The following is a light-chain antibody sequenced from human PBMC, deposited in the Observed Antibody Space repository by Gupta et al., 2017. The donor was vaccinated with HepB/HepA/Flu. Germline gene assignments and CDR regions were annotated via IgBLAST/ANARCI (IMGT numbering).Light chain of an antibody. J-gene: IGKJ1*01. CDR2: GVS. V-gene: IGKV1-9*01. Sequence: DIQLTQSPSFLSASLGDRVTITCRASQGISSYLAWYQQKPGKAPKLLIYGVSTLQSGVPSRFSGSGSGTEFTLTISSLQPEDFATYYCQQFNNYPWTFGQGSKVEIK. CDR1: QGISSY. CDR3: QQFNNYPWT.